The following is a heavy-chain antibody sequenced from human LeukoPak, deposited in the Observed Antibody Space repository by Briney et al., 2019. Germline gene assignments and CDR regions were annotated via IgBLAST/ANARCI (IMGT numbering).Heavy chain of an antibody. D-gene: IGHD6-13*01. CDR1: GYSISSGYF. CDR2: IYSSGST. V-gene: IGHV4-38-2*02. Sequence: SETLSLTCTVSGYSISSGYFWGWIRPPPGKGLEWIGSIYSSGSTYHNPSLKSRVTISVDTSKNQFSLKLNSVTAADTAVYYCARDHSSSSEDYWGQGTLVTVSS. J-gene: IGHJ4*02. CDR3: ARDHSSSSEDY.